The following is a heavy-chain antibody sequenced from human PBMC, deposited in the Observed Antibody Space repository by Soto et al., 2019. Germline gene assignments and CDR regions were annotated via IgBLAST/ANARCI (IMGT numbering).Heavy chain of an antibody. V-gene: IGHV6-1*01. CDR1: GDSVSSNSAA. J-gene: IGHJ6*02. CDR3: ARDLASGAPENIAVAGTDGMDV. Sequence: PSQTLSLTCAISGDSVSSNSAAWNWIRQSPSRGLGWLGRTYYRSKWYNDYAVSVKSRITINPDTSKNQFSLQLNSVTPEDTAVYYCARDLASGAPENIAVAGTDGMDVWGQGTTVTVSS. D-gene: IGHD6-19*01. CDR2: TYYRSKWYN.